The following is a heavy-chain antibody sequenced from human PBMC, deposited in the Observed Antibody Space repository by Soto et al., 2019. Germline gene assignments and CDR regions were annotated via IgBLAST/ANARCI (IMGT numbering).Heavy chain of an antibody. J-gene: IGHJ4*02. CDR1: GFTFSGSA. CDR2: IRSKANSYAT. V-gene: IGHV3-73*01. D-gene: IGHD3-22*01. Sequence: GGSLRLSCAASGFTFSGSAMHWVRQASGKGLEWVGRIRSKANSYATAYAASVKGRFTISRDDSKNTAYLQMNSLKTEDTAVYYCTRRYYDSSGYYYTFDYWGQGTLVTVSS. CDR3: TRRYYDSSGYYYTFDY.